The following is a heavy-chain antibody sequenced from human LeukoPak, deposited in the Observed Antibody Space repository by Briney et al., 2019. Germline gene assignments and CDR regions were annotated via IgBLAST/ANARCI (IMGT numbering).Heavy chain of an antibody. CDR3: ARELAGYNSFDY. J-gene: IGHJ4*02. D-gene: IGHD5-24*01. Sequence: PGGSLRLSCAASGFTVSSNYMSWVRQAPGKGLEWVSSIYSGGSLYYTDSVKGRFTISRDNSKNTLYLQMNSLRAEDTAVYYCARELAGYNSFDYWGQGTLVTVSS. CDR1: GFTVSSNY. CDR2: IYSGGSL. V-gene: IGHV3-66*01.